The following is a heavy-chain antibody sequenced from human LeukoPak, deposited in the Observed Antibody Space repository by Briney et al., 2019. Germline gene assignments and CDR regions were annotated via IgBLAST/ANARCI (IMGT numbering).Heavy chain of an antibody. V-gene: IGHV3-33*01. J-gene: IGHJ4*02. Sequence: GRSPRLSCAASEFTFSSYGMHWVRQAPGKGLEWVAVIWYDGSNKYYADSVKGRFTISRDNSKNTLYLQMNSLRAEDTAVYYCGGGISQLWALDYWGQGTLVTVSS. CDR1: EFTFSSYG. CDR3: GGGISQLWALDY. CDR2: IWYDGSNK. D-gene: IGHD5-18*01.